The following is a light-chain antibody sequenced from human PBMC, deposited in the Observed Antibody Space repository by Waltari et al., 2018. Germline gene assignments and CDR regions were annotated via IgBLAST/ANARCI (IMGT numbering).Light chain of an antibody. Sequence: DIVLTQSPASLAVSPGQRASITCRASESVSVVGINLIHWYQQKPGQPPKLLIYQASNKDTVVPARFSGSGSATDFTITINPVEADDAADYYCLQSKSSPYSFGQGTEVEIK. CDR3: LQSKSSPYS. V-gene: IGKV4-1*01. J-gene: IGKJ2*03. CDR1: ESVSVVGINL. CDR2: QAS.